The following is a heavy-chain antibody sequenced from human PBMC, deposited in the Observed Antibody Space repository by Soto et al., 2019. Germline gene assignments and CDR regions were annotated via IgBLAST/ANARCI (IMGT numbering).Heavy chain of an antibody. Sequence: ASVKVSCKASGYTFTSYGISWVRQAPGQGLEWMGWISAYNGNTNYAQKLQGRVTMTTDTSTRTAYMELRSLTSDDTAVYYFARDNGEWLRSDAFDIWGQGTMVTVSS. J-gene: IGHJ3*02. CDR1: GYTFTSYG. CDR2: ISAYNGNT. D-gene: IGHD5-12*01. V-gene: IGHV1-18*01. CDR3: ARDNGEWLRSDAFDI.